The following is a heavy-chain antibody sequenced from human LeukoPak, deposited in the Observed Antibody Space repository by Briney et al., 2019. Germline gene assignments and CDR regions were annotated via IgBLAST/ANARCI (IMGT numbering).Heavy chain of an antibody. Sequence: SETLSLTCTVSGGSISSGSYYWSWIRQPAGKGLEWIGRIYSSGSTNYNPPLKSRVTMSVDTSKNQFSLKLSSVTAADTAVYYCAREPNIAAARAFDPWGQGTLVTVSS. V-gene: IGHV4-61*02. D-gene: IGHD6-13*01. CDR3: AREPNIAAARAFDP. CDR2: IYSSGST. CDR1: GGSISSGSYY. J-gene: IGHJ5*02.